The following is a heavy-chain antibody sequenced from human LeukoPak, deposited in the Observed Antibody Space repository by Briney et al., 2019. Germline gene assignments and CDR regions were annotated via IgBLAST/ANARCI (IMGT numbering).Heavy chain of an antibody. Sequence: SETLSLTCTVSGGSISSYYWSWIRQPPGKGLEWIGYIYYSGSTNYNPSLKSRVTISVDTSKNQFSLKLSSVTAADTAVYYCARDSIVGAILSTYYYYGMDVWGQGTTVTVSS. D-gene: IGHD1-26*01. CDR3: ARDSIVGAILSTYYYYGMDV. CDR1: GGSISSYY. J-gene: IGHJ6*02. CDR2: IYYSGST. V-gene: IGHV4-59*12.